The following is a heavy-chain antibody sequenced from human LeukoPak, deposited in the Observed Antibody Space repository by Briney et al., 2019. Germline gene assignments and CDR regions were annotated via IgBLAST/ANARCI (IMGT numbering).Heavy chain of an antibody. CDR3: ARDGLLWFGEKSDAFDI. V-gene: IGHV3-43D*03. D-gene: IGHD3-10*01. Sequence: GGSLRLSCAASGFTFDDYAVHWVRQAPGKGLEWVPLISWDGGSTYYADSVKGRFTISRDNSKNSLYLQMNSLRAEDTAVYYCARDGLLWFGEKSDAFDIWGQGTMVTVSS. J-gene: IGHJ3*02. CDR2: ISWDGGST. CDR1: GFTFDDYA.